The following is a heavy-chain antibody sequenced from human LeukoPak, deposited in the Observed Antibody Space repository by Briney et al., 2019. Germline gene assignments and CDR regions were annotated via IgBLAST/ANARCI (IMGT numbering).Heavy chain of an antibody. CDR2: ISGSGGSA. CDR3: ARGYTSRFDY. CDR1: GFTFTNSA. Sequence: GGSLRLSCAASGFTFTNSAMSWVRQAPGKGLEWVSGISGSGGSANYADSVKGRFTISRDNSKNTLSLQMNSLRAEGTALYYCARGYTSRFDYWGQGTLVTVSS. J-gene: IGHJ4*02. D-gene: IGHD6-13*01. V-gene: IGHV3-23*01.